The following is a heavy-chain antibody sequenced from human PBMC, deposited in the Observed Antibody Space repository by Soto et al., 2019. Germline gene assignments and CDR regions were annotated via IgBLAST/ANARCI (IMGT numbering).Heavy chain of an antibody. CDR2: INPTTGLT. V-gene: IGHV1-46*01. D-gene: IGHD2-8*01. CDR3: ARALRNGYFYGMDI. Sequence: QVQLVQSGAEVKKPGASVKVSCMASRYAFSNNFMHWVRQAPAQGLEWMGVINPTTGLTSNAQKFQGRITMTSDTSSSTAYMELSSLRSEDTAVYYCARALRNGYFYGMDIWGQGTTVTVSS. CDR1: RYAFSNNF. J-gene: IGHJ6*02.